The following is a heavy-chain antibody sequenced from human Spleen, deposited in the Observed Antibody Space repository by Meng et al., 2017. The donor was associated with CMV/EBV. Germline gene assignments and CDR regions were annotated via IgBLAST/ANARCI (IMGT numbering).Heavy chain of an antibody. D-gene: IGHD2-2*02. V-gene: IGHV5-51*01. CDR3: ARRDCRSTSCYTGHHDAFDI. Sequence: KVSCKGSGCSFSSYWIGWVRQMPGKGLEWMGIIYPGDSDTRYSPSFQGQVTISADKSISTAYLQWSSLKASDTAMYYCARRDCRSTSCYTGHHDAFDIWGQGTMVTVSS. J-gene: IGHJ3*02. CDR2: IYPGDSDT. CDR1: GCSFSSYW.